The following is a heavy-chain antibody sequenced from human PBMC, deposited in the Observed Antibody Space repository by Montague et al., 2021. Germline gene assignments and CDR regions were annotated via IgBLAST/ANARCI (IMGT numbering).Heavy chain of an antibody. CDR1: GFTFSSYW. CDR2: ISTDGSCT. CDR3: TFYKFRETPRGFDY. J-gene: IGHJ4*02. V-gene: IGHV3-74*01. Sequence: SLRLSCAASGFTFSSYWMHWVRQAPGKGLVWVSRISTDGSCTTYADSVKGRFTTSRDNAKNMLYLQMNSLRAEDTAVYYCTFYKFRETPRGFDYWGQGTLVTVSA. D-gene: IGHD3-10*01.